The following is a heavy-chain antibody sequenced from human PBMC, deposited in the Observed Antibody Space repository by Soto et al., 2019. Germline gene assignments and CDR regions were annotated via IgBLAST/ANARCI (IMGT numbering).Heavy chain of an antibody. CDR1: GYSLTSYG. CDR2: ITSDNGHT. J-gene: IGHJ4*02. V-gene: IGHV1-18*01. Sequence: QVHLAQSGAEVKKPGASVKVSCKASGYSLTSYGISWVRQAPGQGLEWMGWITSDNGHTKYAQKIQGRVTMTTDTSTSTAYMELRSLKSDDTAVYYCARAPIAFYYYFDYWGQGTLVIVSS. CDR3: ARAPIAFYYYFDY. D-gene: IGHD3-10*01.